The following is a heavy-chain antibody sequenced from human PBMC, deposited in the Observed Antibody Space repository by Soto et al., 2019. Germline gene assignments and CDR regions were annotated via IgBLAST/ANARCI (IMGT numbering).Heavy chain of an antibody. CDR1: GDSVSSTSAA. D-gene: IGHD6-19*01. CDR2: TYHRSKWYS. Sequence: SQTLSLTCAIPGDSVSSTSAAWSWIRQSPSRGLEWLGRTYHRSKWYSDYAVSVKSRITINPDTSKNQFSLQLNSVTPEDTAVYYCARGSYYSGWVWGQGTLVTVSS. J-gene: IGHJ4*02. V-gene: IGHV6-1*01. CDR3: ARGSYYSGWV.